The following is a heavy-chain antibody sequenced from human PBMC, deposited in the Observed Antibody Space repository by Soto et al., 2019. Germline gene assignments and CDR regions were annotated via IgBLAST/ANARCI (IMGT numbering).Heavy chain of an antibody. CDR1: GYSFTSYW. V-gene: IGHV5-51*01. CDR3: ARRLRYFDWLKTPSAFDI. CDR2: IYPGDSDT. D-gene: IGHD3-9*01. Sequence: GESLKISCKGSGYSFTSYWIGWVRQMPGKGLEWMGIIYPGDSDTRYSPSFQGQVTISADKSISTAYLQWSSLEASDTAMYYCARRLRYFDWLKTPSAFDIWGQGTMVTVSS. J-gene: IGHJ3*02.